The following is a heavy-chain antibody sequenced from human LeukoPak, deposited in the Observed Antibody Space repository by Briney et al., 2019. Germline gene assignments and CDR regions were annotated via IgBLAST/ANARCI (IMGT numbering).Heavy chain of an antibody. CDR3: ARRDSNSRVYYDSSGYIGY. J-gene: IGHJ4*02. CDR1: GGSISSSSYY. CDR2: IYYSGST. Sequence: SETLSLTCTVSGGSISSSSYYWGWIRQPPGKGLEWIGSIYYSGSTYYNPSLKSRVTISVDTSKNQFSLKLSSVTAADTAVYYCARRDSNSRVYYDSSGYIGYWGQGTLVTVSS. D-gene: IGHD3-22*01. V-gene: IGHV4-39*01.